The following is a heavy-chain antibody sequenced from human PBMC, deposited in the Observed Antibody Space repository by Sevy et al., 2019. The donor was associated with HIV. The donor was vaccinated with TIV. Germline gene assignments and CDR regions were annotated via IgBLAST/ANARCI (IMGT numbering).Heavy chain of an antibody. J-gene: IGHJ3*02. Sequence: GESLKISCKGSGYSFTSYWIGWVRQMPGKGLEWMGIIYPGDSDTRYSPSFQGQVTISADKSISTAYLQWGSLKASDTAMYYCARPYYYDSSGYPLGAFDIWGQGTMVTVSS. CDR2: IYPGDSDT. D-gene: IGHD3-22*01. V-gene: IGHV5-51*01. CDR3: ARPYYYDSSGYPLGAFDI. CDR1: GYSFTSYW.